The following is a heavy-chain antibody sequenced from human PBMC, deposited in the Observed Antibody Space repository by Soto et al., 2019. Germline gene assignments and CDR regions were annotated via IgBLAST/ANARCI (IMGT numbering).Heavy chain of an antibody. CDR1: GYTFTGYY. Sequence: ASVKVSCKASGYTFTGYYMHWVRQAPGQGLEWMGWINPNSGGTNYAQKFQGWVTMTRDTSISTAYMELSRLRSDDTAVYYCARSEGYSSGWYYYYYGMDVWGQGTTGTVS. V-gene: IGHV1-2*04. CDR3: ARSEGYSSGWYYYYYGMDV. D-gene: IGHD6-19*01. CDR2: INPNSGGT. J-gene: IGHJ6*02.